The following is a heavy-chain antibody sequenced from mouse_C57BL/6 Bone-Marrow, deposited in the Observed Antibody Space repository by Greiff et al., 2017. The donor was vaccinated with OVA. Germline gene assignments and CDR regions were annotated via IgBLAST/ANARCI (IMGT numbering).Heavy chain of an antibody. CDR1: GFTFSDYY. Sequence: EVKLMESEGGLVQPGSSLKLSCTASGFTFSDYYMAWVRQVPEKGLEWVANINYDGSSTYYLDSLKSRFIISRDNAKNILYLQMSSLKSEDTATYYCARERDYFDYWGQGTTLTVSS. V-gene: IGHV5-16*01. J-gene: IGHJ2*01. CDR3: ARERDYFDY. CDR2: INYDGSST.